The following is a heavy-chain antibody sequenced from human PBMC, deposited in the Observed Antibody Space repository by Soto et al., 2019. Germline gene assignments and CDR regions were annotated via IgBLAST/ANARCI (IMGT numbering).Heavy chain of an antibody. Sequence: QLQLQESGPGLVKPSETLSLTCTVSGGSISSSSYYWGWIRQPPGKGLEWIGSIYYSGITDSNPSLKSRVTISVDTSKNQFSLKLGSVTAAHRDVYYCARNSDVFWSGSFDYWGQGTLVTVSS. J-gene: IGHJ4*02. D-gene: IGHD3-3*01. CDR1: GGSISSSSYY. CDR3: ARNSDVFWSGSFDY. CDR2: IYYSGIT. V-gene: IGHV4-39*01.